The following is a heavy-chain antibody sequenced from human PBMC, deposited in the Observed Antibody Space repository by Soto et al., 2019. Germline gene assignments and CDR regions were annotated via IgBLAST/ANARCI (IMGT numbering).Heavy chain of an antibody. Sequence: EVQLVESGGGLVQPGRSLRLSCAASGFTFDDYAMHWVRQAPGKGLEWVSSISWNRDRIGYADSVKGRFTISRDNAKNSLYLQMNSLRAEDTALYYCAKDATQLYDFWIGTYFDYWGQGTLVTVSS. CDR2: ISWNRDRI. D-gene: IGHD3-3*01. CDR1: GFTFDDYA. V-gene: IGHV3-9*01. CDR3: AKDATQLYDFWIGTYFDY. J-gene: IGHJ4*02.